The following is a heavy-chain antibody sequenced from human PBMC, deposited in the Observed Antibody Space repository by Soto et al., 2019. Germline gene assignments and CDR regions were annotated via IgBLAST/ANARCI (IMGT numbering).Heavy chain of an antibody. CDR1: GGSISSSSYY. D-gene: IGHD2-2*03. J-gene: IGHJ4*02. V-gene: IGHV4-39*01. CDR3: ARHGWGPLPYYFDY. CDR2: IYYSGST. Sequence: SETLSLTCTVSGGSISSSSYYWGWIRQPPGKGLEWIGCIYYSGSTYYNPSLKSRVTISVDTSKNQFSLKLSSVTAADTAVYYCARHGWGPLPYYFDYWGQGTLVTVSS.